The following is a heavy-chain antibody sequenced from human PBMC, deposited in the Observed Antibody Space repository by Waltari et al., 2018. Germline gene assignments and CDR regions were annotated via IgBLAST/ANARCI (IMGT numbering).Heavy chain of an antibody. D-gene: IGHD1-26*01. Sequence: QVQLVQAGAEVKKPGSYVKVACKSSGGTFSRYTISWVRQGPGQGHEWMGMIIPFCGTASDAQKFQGTGTITADKAPSTAEMELGSVRSDDTSVYSCAGDPRNSGRYSGRTLLLGWGQGTLVTVSS. V-gene: IGHV1-69*08. J-gene: IGHJ4*02. CDR3: AGDPRNSGRYSGRTLLLG. CDR2: IIPFCGTA. CDR1: GGTFSRYT.